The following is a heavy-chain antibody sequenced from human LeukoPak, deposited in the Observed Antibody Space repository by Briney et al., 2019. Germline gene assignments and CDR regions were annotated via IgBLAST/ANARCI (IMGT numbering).Heavy chain of an antibody. CDR2: ISGTSATI. D-gene: IGHD6-25*01. Sequence: GGSLRLSCAASGFTFSNFNMNWVRQAPGKGLEWISYISGTSATIYYADSVKGRFTISRDNAKNSLYLQMNSLRVEDTAVYSCARDSSAGSSGFWGQGTLVTVSS. J-gene: IGHJ4*02. CDR3: ARDSSAGSSGF. CDR1: GFTFSNFN. V-gene: IGHV3-48*01.